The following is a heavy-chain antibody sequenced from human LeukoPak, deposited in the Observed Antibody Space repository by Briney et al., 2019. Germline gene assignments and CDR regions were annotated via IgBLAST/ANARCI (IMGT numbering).Heavy chain of an antibody. V-gene: IGHV3-23*01. D-gene: IGHD2-21*01. CDR1: GITLSNYG. CDR2: ISDSGGRT. J-gene: IGHJ4*02. Sequence: GGSLRLSCAVSGITLSNYGMSWVRQAPGKGLEWVAGISDSGGRTNYADSVKGRFTISRDNPKNTLYLQMNSLRAEDTAVYFCAKRGVVIRAILVGFHKEAYYFDSWGQGALVTVSS. CDR3: AKRGVVIRAILVGFHKEAYYFDS.